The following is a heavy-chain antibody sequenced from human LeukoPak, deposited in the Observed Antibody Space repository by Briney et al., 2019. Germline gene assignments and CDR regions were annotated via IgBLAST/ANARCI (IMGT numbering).Heavy chain of an antibody. V-gene: IGHV3-9*03. J-gene: IGHJ3*02. Sequence: GGSLRLSCAASGFTFHDYAMHWVRQVPGKGLEWVSGITWNSGSVLYADSVRGRFTISRDNAKNSLYLQMNSLRPEDMAFYYCAKGLGVSSLIVDALDMWGQGTMVTV. CDR3: AKGLGVSSLIVDALDM. D-gene: IGHD3/OR15-3a*01. CDR2: ITWNSGSV. CDR1: GFTFHDYA.